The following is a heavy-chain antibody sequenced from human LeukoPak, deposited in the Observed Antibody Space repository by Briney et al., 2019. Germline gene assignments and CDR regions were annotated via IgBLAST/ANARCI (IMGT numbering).Heavy chain of an antibody. CDR1: GFMFSSRN. V-gene: IGHV3-74*01. Sequence: GGSLRLSCASSGFMFSSRNMTWVRQPPGKGLQWVSRINTDGINTYYADSVKGRFTTSRDNANNMLYLQMNSLRAEDTAVYYCARDTMLGMGNPWGQGTLVTVSS. D-gene: IGHD3-10*02. CDR2: INTDGINT. CDR3: ARDTMLGMGNP. J-gene: IGHJ5*02.